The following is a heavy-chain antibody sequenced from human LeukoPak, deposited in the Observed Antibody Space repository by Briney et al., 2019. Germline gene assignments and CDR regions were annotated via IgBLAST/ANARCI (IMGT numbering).Heavy chain of an antibody. Sequence: SSETLSLTCSVSGYSIGSGHYWGWIRQPPGKGLEWIGSMYQTGSSYYSPSLKSRVTISLDTSKNQISLKLTFVTAADTAFYFCARENVVAQGTFDYWGQGALVTVSS. CDR3: ARENVVAQGTFDY. J-gene: IGHJ4*02. CDR2: MYQTGSS. V-gene: IGHV4-38-2*02. D-gene: IGHD2-21*01. CDR1: GYSIGSGHY.